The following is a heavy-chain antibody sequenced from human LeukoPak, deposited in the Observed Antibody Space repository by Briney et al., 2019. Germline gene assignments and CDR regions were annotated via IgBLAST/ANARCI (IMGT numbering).Heavy chain of an antibody. CDR2: ISAYNGNT. CDR1: GYTFTSHG. V-gene: IGHV1-18*01. Sequence: ASVKVSCKASGYTFTSHGISWVRQAPGQGLEWMGWISAYNGNTKYAQKLQGRVTMTTDTSASTAYMELRSLRSDDTAVYFCARGYYDLALISYGTDVWGQGTTVTVSS. J-gene: IGHJ6*02. CDR3: ARGYYDLALISYGTDV. D-gene: IGHD3-3*01.